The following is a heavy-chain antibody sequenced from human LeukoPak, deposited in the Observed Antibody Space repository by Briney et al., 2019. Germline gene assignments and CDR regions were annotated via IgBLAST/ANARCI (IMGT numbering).Heavy chain of an antibody. CDR3: ASQRPGYSHFDY. Sequence: SETLSLTCAVYGGSFSGYYWSWIRQPAGKGLEWIGEINHSGSTNYNPSLKSRVTISVDTSKNQFSLKLSSVTAADTAVYYCASQRPGYSHFDYWGQGTLVTVSS. CDR2: INHSGST. CDR1: GGSFSGYY. J-gene: IGHJ4*02. D-gene: IGHD5-24*01. V-gene: IGHV4-34*01.